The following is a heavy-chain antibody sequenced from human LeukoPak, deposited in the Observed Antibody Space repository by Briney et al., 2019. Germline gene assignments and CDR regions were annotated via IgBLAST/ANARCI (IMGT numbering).Heavy chain of an antibody. D-gene: IGHD2-15*01. CDR1: VFTFSSYW. CDR2: IKQDGSEK. J-gene: IGHJ5*02. V-gene: IGHV3-7*01. Sequence: GGSLRLSCAASVFTFSSYWMSWVRQAPGKGLEWVANIKQDGSEKYYVDSVKGRFTISRDNSKNTLYLQMNSLRAEDTAVYYCARAPQIVVVVAATRSWFDPWGQGTLVTVSS. CDR3: ARAPQIVVVVAATRSWFDP.